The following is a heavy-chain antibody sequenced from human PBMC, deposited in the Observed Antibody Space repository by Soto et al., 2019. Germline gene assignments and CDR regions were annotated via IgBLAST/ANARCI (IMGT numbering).Heavy chain of an antibody. D-gene: IGHD2-2*01. CDR1: GFTFSSYA. J-gene: IGHJ6*02. Sequence: PGGSLRLSCAASGFTFSSYAMHWVRQAPGKGLEWVAVISYDGSNKYYADSVKGRFTIFRDNSKNTLYLQMNSLRAEDTAVYYCARDSDCSSTSCYYYYGMDVWGQGTTVTVSS. CDR2: ISYDGSNK. CDR3: ARDSDCSSTSCYYYYGMDV. V-gene: IGHV3-30-3*01.